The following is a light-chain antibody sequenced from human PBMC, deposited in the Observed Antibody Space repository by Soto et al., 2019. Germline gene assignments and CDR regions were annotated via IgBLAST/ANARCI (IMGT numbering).Light chain of an antibody. CDR2: DVS. J-gene: IGLJ1*01. CDR1: GSDVGAYRY. CDR3: DSYTSSSSYA. V-gene: IGLV2-14*01. Sequence: QSVLTEPAAVSGSPGPSSTISGTGTGSDVGAYRYVSWYQQHPGQAPKLIIYDVSNRPSGVSDRFSGSKSGNTAALTISGLQSEDEADYYCDSYTSSSSYAFGTGTKVTVL.